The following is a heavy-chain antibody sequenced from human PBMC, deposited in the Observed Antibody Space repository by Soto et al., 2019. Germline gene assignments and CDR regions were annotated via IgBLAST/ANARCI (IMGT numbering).Heavy chain of an antibody. CDR3: ARDRTRQLVFRGLTAYGMDV. CDR2: ISSSSSYI. D-gene: IGHD6-13*01. CDR1: GFTFSSYS. J-gene: IGHJ6*02. V-gene: IGHV3-21*01. Sequence: EVQLVESGGGLVKPGGSLRLSCAASGFTFSSYSMNRVRQAPGKGLEWVSSISSSSSYIYYADSVKGRFTISRDNAKNSLYLQMNSLRAEDTAVYYCARDRTRQLVFRGLTAYGMDVWGQGTTVTVSS.